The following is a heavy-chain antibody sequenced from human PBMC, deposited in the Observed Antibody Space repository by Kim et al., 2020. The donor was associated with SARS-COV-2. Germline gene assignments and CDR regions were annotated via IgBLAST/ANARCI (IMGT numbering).Heavy chain of an antibody. CDR1: GFTFSSYG. CDR2: IWYDGSNK. Sequence: GGSLRLSCAASGFTFSSYGMHWVRQAPGKGLEWVAVIWYDGSNKYYADSVKGRFTISRDNSKNTLYLQMNSLRAEDTAVYYCARFFGVVSETSYYYYGMDVWGQGTTVTVSS. J-gene: IGHJ6*02. CDR3: ARFFGVVSETSYYYYGMDV. D-gene: IGHD3-3*01. V-gene: IGHV3-33*01.